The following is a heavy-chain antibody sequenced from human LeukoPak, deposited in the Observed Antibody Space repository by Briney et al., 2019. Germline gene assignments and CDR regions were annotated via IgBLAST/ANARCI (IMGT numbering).Heavy chain of an antibody. CDR1: GFTFSSYA. D-gene: IGHD2-15*01. Sequence: GGSLRLSCAASGFTFSSYAMSWVRQAPGKGLEWVSVIYSGGGTYYADSVKGRFTISRDNSKNTVYLQMNSLRAEDTAVYYCARASFWFDYSGYYFDFWGQGTLVTVSA. V-gene: IGHV3-66*01. CDR3: ARASFWFDYSGYYFDF. CDR2: IYSGGGT. J-gene: IGHJ4*02.